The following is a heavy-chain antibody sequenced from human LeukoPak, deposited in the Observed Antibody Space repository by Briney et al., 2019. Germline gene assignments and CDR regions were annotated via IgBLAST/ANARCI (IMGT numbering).Heavy chain of an antibody. J-gene: IGHJ4*02. CDR1: GYTFTGYY. CDR3: ASYPTYTSSPPFDY. CDR2: ISPNTGGT. V-gene: IGHV1-2*02. Sequence: ASVRVSCKASGYTFTGYYMHWVRQAPGQGLEWMGVISPNTGGTYYAEKFQGRVTMTRDTTISTAYMELPRLTSDDTAVYYCASYPTYTSSPPFDYWGQGTLVTVSS. D-gene: IGHD2-2*01.